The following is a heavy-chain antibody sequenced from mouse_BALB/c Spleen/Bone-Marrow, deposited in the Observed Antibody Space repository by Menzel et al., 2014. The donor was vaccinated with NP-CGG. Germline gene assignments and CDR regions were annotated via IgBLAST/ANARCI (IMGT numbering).Heavy chain of an antibody. CDR3: ARVSYDYFDY. D-gene: IGHD2-4*01. Sequence: DVMLVESGGGLVKPGGSRKLSCAASGFTFSDYYMYWVRQTPEKRLEWVATISDGGSYTYYPDSVKGRFTISRDNAKNNLYLQMSSLKSEDTAMYYCARVSYDYFDYWGQGTTLTVSS. V-gene: IGHV5-4*02. J-gene: IGHJ2*01. CDR2: ISDGGSYT. CDR1: GFTFSDYY.